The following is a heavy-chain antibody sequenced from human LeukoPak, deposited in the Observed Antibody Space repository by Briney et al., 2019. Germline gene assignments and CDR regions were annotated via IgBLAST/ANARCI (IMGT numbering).Heavy chain of an antibody. J-gene: IGHJ6*02. CDR1: GFTFSSYG. CDR3: AKTLGYCSSTSCHGAYYYGMDV. CDR2: ISYDGSNK. V-gene: IGHV3-30*18. Sequence: GRSLRLSCAASGFTFSSYGMHWVRQAPGKGLEWVAVISYDGSNKYYADSVKGRFTISRDNSKNTLYLQMNSLRAEDTAVYYCAKTLGYCSSTSCHGAYYYGMDVWGQGTTVTVSS. D-gene: IGHD2-2*01.